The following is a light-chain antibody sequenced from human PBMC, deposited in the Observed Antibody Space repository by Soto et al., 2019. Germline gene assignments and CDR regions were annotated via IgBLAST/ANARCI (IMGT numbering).Light chain of an antibody. J-gene: IGKJ3*01. V-gene: IGKV1-33*01. CDR3: QQYDTLPVT. CDR2: DAS. CDR1: QYITNY. Sequence: IQMTQSPSSLSASVGDRVTITCQASQYITNYLNWYQQKPGKAPNLLIYDASNFETGVPSRFRGSGSGTHFTFTISCMQPEDIATNYCQQYDTLPVTFGPGTKVDIK.